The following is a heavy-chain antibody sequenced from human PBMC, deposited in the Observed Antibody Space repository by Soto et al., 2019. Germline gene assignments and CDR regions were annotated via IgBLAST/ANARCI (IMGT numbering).Heavy chain of an antibody. D-gene: IGHD3-22*01. CDR3: TRHAERYYYDSRGAFDI. Sequence: GALRRSCADSGCTCSGSTMHWVRQASGKGLEWVGRIRSKANSYATAYAASVKGRFTISRDDSKNTAYLQMNSLKTEDTAVYYCTRHAERYYYDSRGAFDIWGQGTMVTVSS. CDR2: IRSKANSYAT. V-gene: IGHV3-73*01. CDR1: GCTCSGST. J-gene: IGHJ3*02.